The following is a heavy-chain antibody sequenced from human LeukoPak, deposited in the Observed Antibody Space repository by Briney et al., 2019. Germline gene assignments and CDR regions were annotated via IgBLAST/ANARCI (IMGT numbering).Heavy chain of an antibody. Sequence: GSLRLSCAASGFTFSSYSMNWVRQAPGKGLEWVSSISSSSSYIYYADSVKGRFTISRDNAKNSLYLQMNSLRAEDTAVYYCARVRAYYYDSSGYPFDYWGQGTLVTVSS. CDR2: ISSSSSYI. V-gene: IGHV3-21*01. J-gene: IGHJ4*02. CDR3: ARVRAYYYDSSGYPFDY. CDR1: GFTFSSYS. D-gene: IGHD3-22*01.